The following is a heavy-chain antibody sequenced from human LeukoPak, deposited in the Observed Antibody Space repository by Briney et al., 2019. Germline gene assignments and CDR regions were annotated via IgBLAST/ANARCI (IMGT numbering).Heavy chain of an antibody. V-gene: IGHV3-21*01. CDR2: ISSSSSYI. CDR1: GFTFSSYS. Sequence: GGSLGLSCAASGFTFSSYSMNWVRQAPGKGLEWVSSISSSSSYIYYADSVKGRFTISRDNAKNSLYLQMNSLRAEDTAVYYCARVGDIVVVVAATEAFDIWGQGTMVTVSS. J-gene: IGHJ3*02. CDR3: ARVGDIVVVVAATEAFDI. D-gene: IGHD2-15*01.